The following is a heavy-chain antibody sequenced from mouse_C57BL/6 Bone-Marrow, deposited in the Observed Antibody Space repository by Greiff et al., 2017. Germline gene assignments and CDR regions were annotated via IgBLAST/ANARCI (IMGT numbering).Heavy chain of an antibody. CDR3: TRRDFCGSSHYYAMDY. J-gene: IGHJ4*01. Sequence: QVHVKQPGAELVKPGASVKMSCKASGYTFTSYWITWVKQRPGQGLEWIGDIYPGSGSTNYNEKYKSKVTLTVDTSSSTAYMQLSSLTSEDSAVYYCTRRDFCGSSHYYAMDYWGQGTSVTVSS. CDR1: GYTFTSYW. V-gene: IGHV1-55*01. CDR2: IYPGSGST. D-gene: IGHD1-1*01.